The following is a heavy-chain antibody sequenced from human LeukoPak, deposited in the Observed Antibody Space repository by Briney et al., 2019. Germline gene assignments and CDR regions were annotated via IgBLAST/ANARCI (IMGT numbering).Heavy chain of an antibody. CDR3: ARGESATVTTRNWFDP. D-gene: IGHD4-17*01. Sequence: GGSLRLSCAASGFTFSSYSMNWVRQAPGKGLEWVSYISSSSSTIYYADSVKGRFTISRDNAKNSLYLQMNSLRAEDMAVYYCARGESATVTTRNWFDPWGQGTLVTVSS. V-gene: IGHV3-48*04. J-gene: IGHJ5*02. CDR1: GFTFSSYS. CDR2: ISSSSSTI.